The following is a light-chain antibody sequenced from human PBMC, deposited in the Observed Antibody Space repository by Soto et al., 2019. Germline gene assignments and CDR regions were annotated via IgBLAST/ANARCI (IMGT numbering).Light chain of an antibody. Sequence: EIVSTQSPCTLSLSPGERATLSCRASQSVSSSYLAWYQQKPGQAPRLLIYGASGRATGIPDRFSGSGSGTDFTLTISSLEPEDVAVYYCQQYGSSSYTFGQGTKVEIK. CDR2: GAS. V-gene: IGKV3-20*01. CDR3: QQYGSSSYT. CDR1: QSVSSSY. J-gene: IGKJ2*01.